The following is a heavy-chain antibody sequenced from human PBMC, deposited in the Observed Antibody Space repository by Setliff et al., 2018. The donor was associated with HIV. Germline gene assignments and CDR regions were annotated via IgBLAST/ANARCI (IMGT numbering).Heavy chain of an antibody. CDR2: IYTNGYT. D-gene: IGHD6-13*01. V-gene: IGHV4-61*09. J-gene: IGHJ4*02. Sequence: TLSLTCSVSGGSISSGSYYWTWIRQPAGKGPEWIGHIYTNGYTNYNPSLKSRVTISVDTSKNQFSLKLTSVTAADTAVYYCARHRFRGAAAGTHYFDYWGQGTLVTVSS. CDR3: ARHRFRGAAAGTHYFDY. CDR1: GGSISSGSYY.